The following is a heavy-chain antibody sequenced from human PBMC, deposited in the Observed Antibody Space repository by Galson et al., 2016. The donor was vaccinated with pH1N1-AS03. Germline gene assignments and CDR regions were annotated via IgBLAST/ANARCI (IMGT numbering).Heavy chain of an antibody. CDR3: ASAGYHTPGYHY. D-gene: IGHD3-16*02. CDR2: VHYSGTT. CDR1: GGSMTSPDW. J-gene: IGHJ4*02. Sequence: LSLTCAVSGGSMTSPDWWTWVRQPPGKGLEWIGEVHYSGTTSYNPSLNSRVTMSIDKSNNQFSLNLGSVTAADTAVYFCASAGYHTPGYHYWGQGALVTISS. V-gene: IGHV4-4*01.